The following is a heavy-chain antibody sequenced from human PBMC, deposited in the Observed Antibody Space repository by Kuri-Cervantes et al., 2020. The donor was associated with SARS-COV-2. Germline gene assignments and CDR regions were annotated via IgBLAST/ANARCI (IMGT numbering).Heavy chain of an antibody. CDR2: ISGSGGST. J-gene: IGHJ4*02. CDR1: GFTFSSYA. V-gene: IGHV3-23*01. D-gene: IGHD6-13*01. CDR3: AKAVRRIAAARYDFDY. Sequence: GGSLRPSCAASGFTFSSYAMSWVRQDPGKGLEWVSAISGSGGSTYYADSVKGRFTISRDNSKNTLYLQMNSLRAEDTAVYYCAKAVRRIAAARYDFDYWGQGTMVTVSS.